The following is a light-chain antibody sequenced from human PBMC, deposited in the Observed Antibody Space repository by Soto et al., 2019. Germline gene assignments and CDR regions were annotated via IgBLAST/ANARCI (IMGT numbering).Light chain of an antibody. CDR3: QQYASSPVYT. CDR2: GAS. J-gene: IGKJ2*01. CDR1: QSVSSSY. V-gene: IGKV3-20*01. Sequence: EMVLTQSPGTLSLSPGERATLSCRASQSVSSSYLAWYQQKPGQAPRLLIYGASSRATGIPDRFSGSGSGTDFTLTISRLEPEDFAVYYCQQYASSPVYTFGHVTKLEIK.